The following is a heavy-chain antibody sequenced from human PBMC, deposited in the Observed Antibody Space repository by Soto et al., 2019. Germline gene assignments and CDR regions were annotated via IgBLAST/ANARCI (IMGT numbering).Heavy chain of an antibody. CDR1: GGSIGNYF. J-gene: IGHJ1*01. V-gene: IGHV4-59*01. D-gene: IGHD4-17*01. CDR2: IYNSGST. Sequence: PSETLSLTCNVSGGSIGNYFWTWIRQPPGKGLEWIGYIYNSGSTIYNPSLKSRVTMSVDTSKNHFSLKVSSVTAADTAVYYCARSRTTVTPSGFQHWGQGTLVTVSS. CDR3: ARSRTTVTPSGFQH.